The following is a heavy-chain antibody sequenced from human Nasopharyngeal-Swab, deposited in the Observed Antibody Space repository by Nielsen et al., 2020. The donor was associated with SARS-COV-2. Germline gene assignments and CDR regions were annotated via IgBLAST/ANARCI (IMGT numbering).Heavy chain of an antibody. CDR1: GFTFSRYW. CDR3: AKDQILDSSSLDY. CDR2: ISYDGSNK. V-gene: IGHV3-30*18. Sequence: GESLKISCAASGFTFSRYWMSWVRQAPGKGLEWVAVISYDGSNKYYADSVKGRFTISRDNSKNTLYLQMNSLRAEDTAVYYCAKDQILDSSSLDYWGQGTLVTVSS. D-gene: IGHD6-13*01. J-gene: IGHJ4*02.